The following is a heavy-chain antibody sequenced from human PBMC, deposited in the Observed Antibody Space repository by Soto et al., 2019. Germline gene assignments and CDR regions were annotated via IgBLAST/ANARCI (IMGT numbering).Heavy chain of an antibody. CDR2: IYYSGST. CDR3: ARVATAMVTSSYYYYMDV. Sequence: PSETLSLTCTVSGGSISSYYWSWIRQPPGKGLEWIGYIYYSGSTYYNPSLKSRVTISVDTSKNHFSLKLSSVTAADTAVYYCARVATAMVTSSYYYYMDVWGKGTTVTVSS. V-gene: IGHV4-59*12. D-gene: IGHD5-18*01. CDR1: GGSISSYY. J-gene: IGHJ6*03.